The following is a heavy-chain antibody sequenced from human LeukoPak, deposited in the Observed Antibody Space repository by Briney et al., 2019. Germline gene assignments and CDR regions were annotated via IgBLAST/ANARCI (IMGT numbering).Heavy chain of an antibody. CDR3: ARTTWIQLWLRAFDI. Sequence: SETLSLTCTVSGGSISSYYWSWIRQPPGKGLEWIGEINHSGSTNYNPSLKSRVTISVDTSKNQFSLKLSSVTAADTAVYYCARTTWIQLWLRAFDIWGQGTMVTVSS. D-gene: IGHD5-18*01. V-gene: IGHV4-34*01. CDR1: GGSISSYY. CDR2: INHSGST. J-gene: IGHJ3*02.